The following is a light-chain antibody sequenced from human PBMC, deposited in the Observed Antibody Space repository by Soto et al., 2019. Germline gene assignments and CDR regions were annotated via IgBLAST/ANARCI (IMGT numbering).Light chain of an antibody. CDR3: QQYGNSPQT. Sequence: EIVLTQSPGTLSLSPGERATLSCSASQSVSSTYLAWYQQRPGQTPKLLIYEASTRATGIPDRFSGSGSGTDYTLTIDRLEPEDFAVYYCQQYGNSPQTFGQGTKV. V-gene: IGKV3-20*01. CDR2: EAS. CDR1: QSVSSTY. J-gene: IGKJ1*01.